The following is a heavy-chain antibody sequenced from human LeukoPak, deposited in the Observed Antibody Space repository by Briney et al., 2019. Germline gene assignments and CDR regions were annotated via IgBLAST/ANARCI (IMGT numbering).Heavy chain of an antibody. D-gene: IGHD6-19*01. V-gene: IGHV3-33*01. Sequence: GRSLRLSCAASGFTFSSYGMRWVRQAPGKGLEWVAVIWYDGSNKYYADSVKGRFTISRDNSKNTLYLQMSSLRAEDTAVYYCAREEGDPSSGWYQNWFDPWGQGTLVTVSS. CDR3: AREEGDPSSGWYQNWFDP. J-gene: IGHJ5*02. CDR1: GFTFSSYG. CDR2: IWYDGSNK.